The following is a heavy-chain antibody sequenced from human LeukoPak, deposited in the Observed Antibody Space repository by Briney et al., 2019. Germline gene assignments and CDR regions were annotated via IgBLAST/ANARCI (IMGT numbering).Heavy chain of an antibody. Sequence: SETLSLTCTVSGGSISSGGYYWSWIWQPPGKGLEWIGYIYHSGSTYYNPSLKSRVTISVDRSKNQFSLKLSSVTAADTAVYYCARGRITMVRGVIKTLYAFDIWGQGTMVTVSS. CDR3: ARGRITMVRGVIKTLYAFDI. V-gene: IGHV4-30-2*01. CDR2: IYHSGST. D-gene: IGHD3-10*01. J-gene: IGHJ3*02. CDR1: GGSISSGGYY.